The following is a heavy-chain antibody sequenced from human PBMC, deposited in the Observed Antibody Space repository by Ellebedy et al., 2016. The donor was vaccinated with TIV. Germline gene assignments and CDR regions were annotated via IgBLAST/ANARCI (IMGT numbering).Heavy chain of an antibody. CDR2: IYPCDSDT. Sequence: GESLKIPCNGSGYPFTYYPIACVRQFPGKGLEWMGIIYPCDSDTRYSASFQGQVTILIDNTTNPAYLQWSSLKASDSAMYYCERLNNRGRSWTPFENWGQGTLVTVSS. V-gene: IGHV5-51*01. CDR3: ERLNNRGRSWTPFEN. CDR1: GYPFTYYP. J-gene: IGHJ4*02. D-gene: IGHD1-14*01.